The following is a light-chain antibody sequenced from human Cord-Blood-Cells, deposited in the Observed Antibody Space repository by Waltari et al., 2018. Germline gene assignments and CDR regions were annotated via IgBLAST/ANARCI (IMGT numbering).Light chain of an antibody. Sequence: QSVLTKPPSVSGAPGQRVTISCTGSSSNIGAGYDVHWYQQLPGTAPKLLIYGNSNRPSGVPDRFSGSKSCTSASRAITGLQAGDEADYYGQSYDSSLSPGVFGGGTKLTVI. CDR1: SSNIGAGYD. J-gene: IGLJ3*02. CDR3: QSYDSSLSPGV. V-gene: IGLV1-40*01. CDR2: GNS.